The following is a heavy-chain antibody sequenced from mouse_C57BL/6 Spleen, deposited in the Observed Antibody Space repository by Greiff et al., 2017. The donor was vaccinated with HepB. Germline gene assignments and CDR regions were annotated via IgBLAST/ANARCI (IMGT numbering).Heavy chain of an antibody. CDR1: GYTFTSYW. Sequence: VQLQQSGAELVRPGSSVKLSCKASGYTFTSYWMHWVKQRPIQGLEWIGNIDPSDSETHYNQKFKDKATLTVDKSSSPAYMQLSSLTSEDSAVYYCARRGYYYGSSYKYFDVWGTGTTVTVSS. CDR2: IDPSDSET. J-gene: IGHJ1*03. V-gene: IGHV1-52*01. D-gene: IGHD1-1*01. CDR3: ARRGYYYGSSYKYFDV.